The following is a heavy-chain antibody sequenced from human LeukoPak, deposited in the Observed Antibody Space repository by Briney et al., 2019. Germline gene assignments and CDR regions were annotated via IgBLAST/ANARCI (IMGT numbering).Heavy chain of an antibody. J-gene: IGHJ4*02. Sequence: GGSLRLSCAASGFTFSSYGMTWVRQAPGKGLEWVSYISSSSSTIYYADSVKGRFTISRDNAKNSLYLQMNSLRAEDTALYYCAKDRYYYDSSGVFDYWGQGTLVTVSS. CDR3: AKDRYYYDSSGVFDY. CDR1: GFTFSSYG. D-gene: IGHD3-22*01. CDR2: ISSSSSTI. V-gene: IGHV3-48*01.